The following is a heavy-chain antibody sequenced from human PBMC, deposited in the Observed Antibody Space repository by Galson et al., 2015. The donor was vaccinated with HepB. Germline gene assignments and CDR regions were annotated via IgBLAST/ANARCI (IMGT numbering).Heavy chain of an antibody. J-gene: IGHJ4*02. CDR3: GRGLDPYKLGNS. V-gene: IGHV4-34*01. CDR2: IHPDGYT. Sequence: LRLSCAASGFTFSSYAMHWVRQPPGRGLEWIGEIHPDGYTNYNPSLTSRVIISLDTSKNQLSLRLTSVTAADTAFYYCGRGLDPYKLGNSWGQGTLVTVSS. D-gene: IGHD7-27*01. CDR1: GFTFSSYA.